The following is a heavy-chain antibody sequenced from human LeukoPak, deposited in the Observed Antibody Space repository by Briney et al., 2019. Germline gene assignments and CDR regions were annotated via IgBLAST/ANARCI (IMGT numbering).Heavy chain of an antibody. CDR1: GFTFSAYG. CDR2: ISDHEINK. J-gene: IGHJ4*02. V-gene: IGHV3-30*18. D-gene: IGHD6-13*01. CDR3: AKRHPTSWYVVDY. Sequence: GGSLRLSCAASGFTFSAYGMDWVRQAPGKGLDWVAFISDHEINKYYADSVKGRFAISRDNSKNTLYLQMNSLRAEDTAVYYCAKRHPTSWYVVDYWGQGTLATVSS.